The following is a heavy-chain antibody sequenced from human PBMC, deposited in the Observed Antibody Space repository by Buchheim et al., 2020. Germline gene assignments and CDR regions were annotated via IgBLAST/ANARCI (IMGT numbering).Heavy chain of an antibody. CDR1: GFTFSDYY. CDR3: ARRRDGYNFDLDY. CDR2: IISVSTYQ. Sequence: QVQLVESGGDLVKPGGSLRPSCAASGFTFSDYYMIWTRKAPGKGLEWISYIISVSTYQNNADPVKARFTISRDNANNLLYLQMNTLRADDTAVYYCARRRDGYNFDLDYWGQGTL. V-gene: IGHV3-11*06. J-gene: IGHJ4*02. D-gene: IGHD5-24*01.